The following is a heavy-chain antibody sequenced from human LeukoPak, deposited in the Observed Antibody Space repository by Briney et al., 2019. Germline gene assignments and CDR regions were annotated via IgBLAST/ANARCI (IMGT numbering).Heavy chain of an antibody. J-gene: IGHJ4*02. CDR3: AKDMGEQQPVLFDY. CDR2: ISWNSGSI. D-gene: IGHD6-13*01. Sequence: GRSLRLSCAASGFTFDDYAMHWVRQAPGKGLEWVSGISWNSGSIGYADSVKGRFTISRDNAKNSLYLQMNSLRAEDTALYYCAKDMGEQQPVLFDYWGQGTLVTVSS. V-gene: IGHV3-9*01. CDR1: GFTFDDYA.